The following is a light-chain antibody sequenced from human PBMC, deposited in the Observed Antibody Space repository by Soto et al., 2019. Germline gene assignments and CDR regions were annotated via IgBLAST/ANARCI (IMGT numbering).Light chain of an antibody. J-gene: IGKJ2*01. CDR2: GAS. V-gene: IGKV3-20*01. CDR1: QSVSSSY. CDR3: QQYGSSPPYT. Sequence: EIVLTQSPGTLSLSPGERATLSCRASQSVSSSYLAWYQQKPGQAPRLLIFGASSRATGIPDRCSGSGSGINFTLTISRLVPEDFAVYYCQQYGSSPPYTFGQGTKLEIK.